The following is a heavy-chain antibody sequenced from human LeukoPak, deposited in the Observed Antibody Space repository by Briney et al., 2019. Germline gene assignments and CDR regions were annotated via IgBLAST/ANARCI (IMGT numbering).Heavy chain of an antibody. CDR2: ISAYNGNT. CDR3: ARDVYRARIAVAGNFDY. D-gene: IGHD6-19*01. J-gene: IGHJ4*02. V-gene: IGHV1-18*01. CDR1: GYTFTSYG. Sequence: GASVKVSCKASGYTFTSYGISWVREAPGQGLEWMGWISAYNGNTNYAQKLQGRVTMTTDTSTSTAYMELRSLRSDDTAVYYCARDVYRARIAVAGNFDYWGQGTLVTVSS.